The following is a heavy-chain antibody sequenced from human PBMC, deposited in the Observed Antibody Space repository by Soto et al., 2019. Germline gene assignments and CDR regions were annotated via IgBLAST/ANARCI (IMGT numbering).Heavy chain of an antibody. D-gene: IGHD6-6*01. J-gene: IGHJ4*02. CDR3: AKDYMRKAIAARQGIDY. CDR1: GFTFSSYA. Sequence: GGSLRLSCAASGFTFSSYAMSWVRQAPGKGLEWVSAISGSGSSTYYADSVKGRFTISRDNSKNTLYLQMNSLRAEDTAVYYCAKDYMRKAIAARQGIDYWGQGTLVTVSS. CDR2: ISGSGSST. V-gene: IGHV3-23*01.